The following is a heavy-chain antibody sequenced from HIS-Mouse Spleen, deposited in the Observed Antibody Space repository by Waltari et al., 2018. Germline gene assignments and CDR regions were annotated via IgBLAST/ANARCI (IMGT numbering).Heavy chain of an antibody. CDR2: IYLSGST. J-gene: IGHJ2*01. Sequence: QLQLQESGPGLVKPSETLSLTCTVSGGSISSSSYYWGWILQPPGKGLEWLGSIYLSGSTYDNPSLKSRVPISVDTSKNQFSLKLSSVTAADTAVYYCAREIPYSSSWYDWYFDLWGRGTLVTVSS. CDR3: AREIPYSSSWYDWYFDL. V-gene: IGHV4-39*07. D-gene: IGHD6-13*01. CDR1: GGSISSSSYY.